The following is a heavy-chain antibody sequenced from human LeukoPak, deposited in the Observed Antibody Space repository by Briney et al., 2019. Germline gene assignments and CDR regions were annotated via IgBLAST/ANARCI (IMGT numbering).Heavy chain of an antibody. CDR2: IWYDGSNK. J-gene: IGHJ3*02. D-gene: IGHD3-22*01. V-gene: IGHV3-33*01. Sequence: GGSLRLSCAASGFTFSSYGMHWVRQAPGKGLEWVAVIWYDGSNKYYADPVKGRFTISRDNSKNTLYLQMNSLRAEDTAVYYCARTDTMIVVDAFDIWGQGTMVTVSS. CDR1: GFTFSSYG. CDR3: ARTDTMIVVDAFDI.